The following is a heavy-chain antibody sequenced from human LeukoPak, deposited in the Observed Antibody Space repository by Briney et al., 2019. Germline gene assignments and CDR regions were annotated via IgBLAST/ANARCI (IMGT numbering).Heavy chain of an antibody. V-gene: IGHV1-2*02. CDR3: ARRYSYAYGYLDY. J-gene: IGHJ4*02. D-gene: IGHD3-16*01. CDR2: INLDSGGT. Sequence: ASVKVSCKASGYTFTDHYLHWLRQAPGQGPEWMGWINLDSGGTNYGEKFQGSVTLTGDTSISTAYMELSSLRFDDTAVYYCARRYSYAYGYLDYWGQGTLVTVSS. CDR1: GYTFTDHY.